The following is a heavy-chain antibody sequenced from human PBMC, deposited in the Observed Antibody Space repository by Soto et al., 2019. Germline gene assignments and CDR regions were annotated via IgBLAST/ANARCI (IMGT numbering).Heavy chain of an antibody. CDR1: GFTFSSYW. V-gene: IGHV3-7*01. CDR2: IKQDGSEK. Sequence: PGGSLRLSCAASGFTFSSYWMSWVRQAPGKGLEWVANIKQDGSEKYYVDSVKGRFTISRDNAKNSLYLQMNSLRAEDTAVYYCARESGYYDFWSGYPQYYYYGMDVWGQGTTVTVSS. J-gene: IGHJ6*02. D-gene: IGHD3-3*01. CDR3: ARESGYYDFWSGYPQYYYYGMDV.